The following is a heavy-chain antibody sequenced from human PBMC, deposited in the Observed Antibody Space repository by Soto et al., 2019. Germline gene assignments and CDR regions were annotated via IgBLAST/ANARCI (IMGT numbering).Heavy chain of an antibody. CDR1: GGSISSGGYS. CDR2: IYHSGST. Sequence: PQTLSLTCAVAGGSISSGGYSWSWIRQPPGKGLEWIGYIYHSGSTYYNPSLKSRVTISVDRSKNQFSLRLSSVTAADTAVYYCARDLRDTMILDPWGQGTLVTVSS. V-gene: IGHV4-30-2*01. D-gene: IGHD3-22*01. CDR3: ARDLRDTMILDP. J-gene: IGHJ5*02.